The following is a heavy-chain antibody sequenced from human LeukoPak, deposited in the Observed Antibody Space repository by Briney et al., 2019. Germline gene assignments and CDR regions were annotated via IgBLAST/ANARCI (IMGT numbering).Heavy chain of an antibody. Sequence: PGGSLRLSCAASGFTFSDYYMSWIRQAPGKGLEWVSYISSSGSTIYYADSVKGRFTISRDNAKNSLYMQMNSLRAEDTAVYYCARDMVDYVRRRAFDIWGQGTMVTVSS. CDR3: ARDMVDYVRRRAFDI. V-gene: IGHV3-11*04. J-gene: IGHJ3*02. D-gene: IGHD3-10*02. CDR2: ISSSGSTI. CDR1: GFTFSDYY.